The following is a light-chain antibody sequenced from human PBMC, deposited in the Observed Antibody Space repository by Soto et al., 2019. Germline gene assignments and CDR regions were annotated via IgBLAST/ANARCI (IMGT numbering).Light chain of an antibody. CDR3: QTYDNNSDYV. J-gene: IGLJ1*01. V-gene: IGLV1-40*01. CDR2: RDN. CDR1: SSNIGAGYV. Sequence: QSVLTQPPSVSGAPGQRVTISCTGSSSNIGAGYVVHWYQQLPGAAPKLLIFRDNNRPSGVPDRFSGSKSGISASLAITGLQTEDEADYYCQTYDNNSDYVFGTGTKVTVL.